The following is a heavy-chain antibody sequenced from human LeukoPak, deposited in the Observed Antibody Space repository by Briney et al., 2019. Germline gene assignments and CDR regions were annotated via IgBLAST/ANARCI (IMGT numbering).Heavy chain of an antibody. Sequence: PGGSLRLSCAASGFTFSDYYMSWIRQAPGKGLEWVSYISSSGSTIYYADSVKGRFTISRDNAKNSLYLQMNSLRAEDTAVYYCARDLIAPGYSSSWRSCYMDVWGKGTTVTVSS. J-gene: IGHJ6*03. CDR1: GFTFSDYY. V-gene: IGHV3-11*04. CDR2: ISSSGSTI. D-gene: IGHD6-13*01. CDR3: ARDLIAPGYSSSWRSCYMDV.